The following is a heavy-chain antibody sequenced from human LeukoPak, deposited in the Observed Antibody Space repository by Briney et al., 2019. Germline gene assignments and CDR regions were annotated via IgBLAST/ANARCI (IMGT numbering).Heavy chain of an antibody. J-gene: IGHJ4*02. V-gene: IGHV3-53*01. Sequence: GGSLKLYCAGSAFTVSSNYMSWVRQAPGKGLEWVSVIYSGGSTYYADSVKGRFTISRDNSKNTLYLQMNSLRAEDAAVYYCARARHASYLYWYMDVWGQGTLVTV. CDR3: ARARHASYLYWYMDV. CDR1: AFTVSSNY. D-gene: IGHD2-8*02. CDR2: IYSGGST.